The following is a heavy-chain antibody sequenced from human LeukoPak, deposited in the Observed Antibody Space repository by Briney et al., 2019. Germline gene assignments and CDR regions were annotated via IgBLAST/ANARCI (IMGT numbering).Heavy chain of an antibody. D-gene: IGHD3-22*01. CDR1: GYTFTGYY. CDR2: INPNSGRT. CDR3: ARDRYYDSSGYTFDY. J-gene: IGHJ4*02. Sequence: ASVKVSCKASGYTFTGYYMHWVRQAPGQGLEWVGWINPNSGRTNYAQKFQGRVTMTRDTSISTAYMELSRLRSDDTAVYYCARDRYYDSSGYTFDYWGQGTLVTVSS. V-gene: IGHV1-2*02.